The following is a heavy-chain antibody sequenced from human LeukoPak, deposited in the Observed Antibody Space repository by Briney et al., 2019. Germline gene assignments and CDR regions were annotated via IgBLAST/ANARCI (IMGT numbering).Heavy chain of an antibody. D-gene: IGHD1-26*01. V-gene: IGHV1-18*01. J-gene: IGHJ4*02. CDR3: ARGGQWEPPDC. Sequence: ASVKVSCKASGYTFASYDISWVRQAPGQGLEWMGWISAYNGYTNYAQNLQGRVAMTTDTSTSTAYMELRSLRSDDTAVYYCARGGQWEPPDCWGQGTLVTVPS. CDR1: GYTFASYD. CDR2: ISAYNGYT.